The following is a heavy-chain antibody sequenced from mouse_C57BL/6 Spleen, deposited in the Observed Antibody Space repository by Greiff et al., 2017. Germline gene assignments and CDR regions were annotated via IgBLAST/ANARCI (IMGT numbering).Heavy chain of an antibody. J-gene: IGHJ3*01. CDR3: ARDSSGYGFAY. V-gene: IGHV1-42*01. CDR1: GYSFTGYY. D-gene: IGHD3-2*02. CDR2: INPSTGGT. Sequence: VQLKQSGPELVKPGASVKISCKASGYSFTGYYMNWVKQSPEKSLEWIGEINPSTGGTTYNQMFKAKATLTVDKSSSTAYMQLKSLTSEDSAVYYCARDSSGYGFAYWGQGTLVTVSA.